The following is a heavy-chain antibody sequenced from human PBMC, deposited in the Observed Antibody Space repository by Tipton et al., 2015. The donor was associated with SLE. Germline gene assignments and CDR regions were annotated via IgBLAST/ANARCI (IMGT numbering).Heavy chain of an antibody. CDR2: LDDSGHT. CDR3: ARWGPITMVQGVTVPPSYYYYGMDV. Sequence: TLSLTCFVSGDSLSTSSVSWIRPPPGKGLEWVASLDDSGHTNYNPSLSSRISTSTDTPRGQFSLRLSSVTAADTAVYYCARWGPITMVQGVTVPPSYYYYGMDVWGQGTTVTVSS. V-gene: IGHV4-59*01. J-gene: IGHJ6*02. CDR1: GDSLSTSS. D-gene: IGHD3-10*01.